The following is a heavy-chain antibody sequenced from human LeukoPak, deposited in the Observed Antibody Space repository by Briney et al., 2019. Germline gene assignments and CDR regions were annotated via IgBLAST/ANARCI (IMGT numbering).Heavy chain of an antibody. CDR1: GLTFSSYA. CDR3: ARDATFWSDYSSY. CDR2: ITGSGGWA. V-gene: IGHV3-23*01. Sequence: GGSLRLSCAASGLTFSSYAMMWLRQAPGQGLEWVSAITGSGGWALYADSVKGRFTISRDNSKNTLYLQMNSLRAEDTAVYYCARDATFWSDYSSYWGQGTLVTVSS. D-gene: IGHD3-3*01. J-gene: IGHJ4*02.